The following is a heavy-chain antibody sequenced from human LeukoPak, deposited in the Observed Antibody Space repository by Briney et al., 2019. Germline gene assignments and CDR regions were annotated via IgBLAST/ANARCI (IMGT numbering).Heavy chain of an antibody. V-gene: IGHV3-30*02. CDR2: IRYDGSNK. Sequence: PGGSLRLSCAASGFTFSSYGMHWVRQAPGKGLEWVAFIRYDGSNKYYADSVKGRFTISRDNSKNTLYLQMNSLRAEDTAVYYCAKDRGYSSSSWYFDYWGQGTLVTVSS. D-gene: IGHD6-6*01. J-gene: IGHJ4*02. CDR1: GFTFSSYG. CDR3: AKDRGYSSSSWYFDY.